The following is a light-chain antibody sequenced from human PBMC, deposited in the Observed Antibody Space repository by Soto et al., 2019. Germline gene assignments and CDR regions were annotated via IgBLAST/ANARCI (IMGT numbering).Light chain of an antibody. Sequence: QSALTQPASVSGSPGQSLTISCTGTNSDVGAYNYVSWYQQHPGKPPKLVIYQVTNRPSGVSDRFSGSKSGGAASLTISGLQAEDEADYYCIPDTSGGIVVFGGGTQLTVL. CDR1: NSDVGAYNY. CDR2: QVT. CDR3: IPDTSGGIVV. V-gene: IGLV2-14*01. J-gene: IGLJ2*01.